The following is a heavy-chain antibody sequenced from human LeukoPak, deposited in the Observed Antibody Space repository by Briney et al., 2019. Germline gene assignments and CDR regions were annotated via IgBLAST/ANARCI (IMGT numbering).Heavy chain of an antibody. CDR1: GYXFTDYY. J-gene: IGHJ4*02. CDR3: ARDASRTTAPDDY. V-gene: IGHV1-2*02. CDR2: INPNSGAT. D-gene: IGHD1-1*01. Sequence: ASVKVSCKTSGYXFTDYYIHWVRQAPGQGLEWLGWINPNSGATNCAQKFQGRVTLTRDTSIRTVYIELSRLTSDDTAVYYCARDASRTTAPDDYWGQGTLVTVSS.